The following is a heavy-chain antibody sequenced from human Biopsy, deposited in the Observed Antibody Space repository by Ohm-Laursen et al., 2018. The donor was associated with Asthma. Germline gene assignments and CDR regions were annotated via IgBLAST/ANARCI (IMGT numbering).Heavy chain of an antibody. CDR1: GYNFISFA. J-gene: IGHJ3*01. V-gene: IGHV1-3*01. Sequence: ASAKVSCKASGYNFISFAIHWVRQAPGQRLEWMGWINAANGNTKYSQKFQGRLTISRDTSASTAYMDLSSLRSEDTAVYYCARTYYDFLTGQVKDVFGVWGQGTMVTVSS. D-gene: IGHD3-9*01. CDR3: ARTYYDFLTGQVKDVFGV. CDR2: INAANGNT.